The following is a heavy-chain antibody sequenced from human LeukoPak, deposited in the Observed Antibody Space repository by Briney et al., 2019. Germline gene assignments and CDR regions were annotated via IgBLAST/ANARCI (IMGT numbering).Heavy chain of an antibody. CDR3: ARGSRDFWSGYSSEYYYYGMDV. CDR2: ISYDGSNK. CDR1: GFTFSSYA. D-gene: IGHD3-3*01. V-gene: IGHV3-30-3*01. Sequence: GGSLRLSCAASGFTFSSYAMHWVRQAPGKGLEWVAVISYDGSNKYYADSVKGRFTISRDNSKNTLYLQMNSLRAEDTAVYHCARGSRDFWSGYSSEYYYYGMDVWGQGTTVTVSS. J-gene: IGHJ6*02.